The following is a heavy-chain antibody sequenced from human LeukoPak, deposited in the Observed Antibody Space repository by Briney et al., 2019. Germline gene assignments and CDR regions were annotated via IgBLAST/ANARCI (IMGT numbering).Heavy chain of an antibody. J-gene: IGHJ3*02. CDR1: GFTFGDYA. V-gene: IGHV3-49*04. CDR2: IRSKAYGGTT. D-gene: IGHD3-16*01. Sequence: GGSLRLSCTAPGFTFGDYAMSWVRQAPGKGLEWVGFIRSKAYGGTTEYAASVKGRFTISRDDSKSIAYLQMNSLKTEDTAVYYCTRGGHPATLDAFDIWGQGTMVTVSS. CDR3: TRGGHPATLDAFDI.